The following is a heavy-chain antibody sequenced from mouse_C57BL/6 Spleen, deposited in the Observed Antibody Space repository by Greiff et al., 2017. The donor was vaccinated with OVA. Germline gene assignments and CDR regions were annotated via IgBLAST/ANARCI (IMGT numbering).Heavy chain of an antibody. D-gene: IGHD2-3*01. J-gene: IGHJ1*03. V-gene: IGHV3-6*01. CDR2: ISYDGSN. CDR1: GYSITSGYY. Sequence: EVQLQQSGPGLVKPSQSLSLTCSVTGYSITSGYYWNWIRQFPGNKLEWMGYISYDGSNNYNPSLKNRISITRDTSKNQFFLKLNSVTTEDTATYYCAREGNGYYGWYFDVWGTGTTVTVSS. CDR3: AREGNGYYGWYFDV.